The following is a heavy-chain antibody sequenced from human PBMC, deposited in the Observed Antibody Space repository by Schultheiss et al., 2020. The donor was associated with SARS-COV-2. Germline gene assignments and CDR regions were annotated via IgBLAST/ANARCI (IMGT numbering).Heavy chain of an antibody. Sequence: SETLSLTCTVSGGSISSYYWSWIRQPPGKGLEWIGYIHYSGSTNYNPSLKSRVTISVDTSKNQFSLKLSSVTAADTAVYYCARDPTYFDILTGSYALYYYGMDVWGQGTTVTVSS. CDR2: IHYSGST. V-gene: IGHV4-59*01. D-gene: IGHD3-9*01. J-gene: IGHJ6*02. CDR3: ARDPTYFDILTGSYALYYYGMDV. CDR1: GGSISSYY.